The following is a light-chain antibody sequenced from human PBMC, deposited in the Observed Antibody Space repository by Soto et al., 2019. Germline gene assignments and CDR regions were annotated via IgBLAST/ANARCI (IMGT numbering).Light chain of an antibody. CDR2: GAS. V-gene: IGKV3-15*01. J-gene: IGKJ1*01. Sequence: TVMTQSPATPSVSPGERATLSCRASQSVTSNLAWYQHRAGQPRRRLIFGASTRATGVPPMFSGSGTGPECPPTLSSPQSGDVAVYYSQQDDSWEGTFGQGTIVDI. CDR3: QQDDSWEGT. CDR1: QSVTSN.